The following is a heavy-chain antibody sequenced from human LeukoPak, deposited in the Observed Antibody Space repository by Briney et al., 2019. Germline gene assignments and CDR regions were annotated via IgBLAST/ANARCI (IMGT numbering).Heavy chain of an antibody. CDR2: ISSSSSI. CDR1: GFTFSTYT. CDR3: ARRSLGDYPSFDY. J-gene: IGHJ4*02. Sequence: PGGSLRLSCAASGFTFSTYTMNWVPQAPGKGLEWVSSISSSSSIYYVDSVKGRFTISRDNAKNSLYLQMNSLRTEDTAVYYCARRSLGDYPSFDYWGQGTLVTVSS. D-gene: IGHD4-17*01. V-gene: IGHV3-69-1*01.